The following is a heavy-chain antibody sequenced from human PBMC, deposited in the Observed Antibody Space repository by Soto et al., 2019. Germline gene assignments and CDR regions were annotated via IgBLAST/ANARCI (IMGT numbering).Heavy chain of an antibody. CDR1: GYTFTNYV. Sequence: QVQLVQSGGEVKKPGASVKVSCKPAGYTFTNYVISWVRQAPGQGLEWMGWISPFNGHTKYAQKFQDRVTLTTDTSTSTAYMELRSRRFDDAGVYYCARDAGGGSYLAYWGQGTLVAVSS. D-gene: IGHD1-26*01. V-gene: IGHV1-18*01. CDR3: ARDAGGGSYLAY. J-gene: IGHJ4*02. CDR2: ISPFNGHT.